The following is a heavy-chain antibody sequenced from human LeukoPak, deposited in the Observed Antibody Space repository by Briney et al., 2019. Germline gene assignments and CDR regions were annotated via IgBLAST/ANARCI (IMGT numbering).Heavy chain of an antibody. D-gene: IGHD3-10*01. J-gene: IGHJ4*02. Sequence: SETLSLTCAVYGGSFSGYYWSWIRQPPGKGLEWIGEFNHSGSTNHNPSLKSRVTISVDTSKNKFSPILSSVTPAHTAVYFCASARLSIVRGITNFDFWGQGPVVTVSS. CDR2: FNHSGST. CDR3: ASARLSIVRGITNFDF. V-gene: IGHV4-34*01. CDR1: GGSFSGYY.